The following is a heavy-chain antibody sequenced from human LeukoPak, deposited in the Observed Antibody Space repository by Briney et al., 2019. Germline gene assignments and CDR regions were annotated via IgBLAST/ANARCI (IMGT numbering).Heavy chain of an antibody. D-gene: IGHD6-13*01. Sequence: KPSETLSLTCTVSGYSISSGYYWGWIRQPPGKGLEWIGNIYHSGSTYYNPSLKSRVTISVDTSKNQFSLKLSSVTAADTAVYYCARLVAAAPDYWGQGTLVTVSS. CDR1: GYSISSGYY. CDR3: ARLVAAAPDY. J-gene: IGHJ4*02. V-gene: IGHV4-38-2*02. CDR2: IYHSGST.